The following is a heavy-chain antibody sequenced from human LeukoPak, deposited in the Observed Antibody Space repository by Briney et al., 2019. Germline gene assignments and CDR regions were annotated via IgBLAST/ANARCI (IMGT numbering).Heavy chain of an antibody. V-gene: IGHV3-11*01. Sequence: GGSLRLSCAASGFTFSDYYMSWIRQAPGKGLEWVSYISSSGSTIYYADSVKGRFTISRDNAKNSLYLQMNSLRAEDTAVYYCARDKVWGSSSWYGNWFDPWGQGTLVTVSS. CDR3: ARDKVWGSSSWYGNWFDP. CDR2: ISSSGSTI. J-gene: IGHJ5*02. D-gene: IGHD6-13*01. CDR1: GFTFSDYY.